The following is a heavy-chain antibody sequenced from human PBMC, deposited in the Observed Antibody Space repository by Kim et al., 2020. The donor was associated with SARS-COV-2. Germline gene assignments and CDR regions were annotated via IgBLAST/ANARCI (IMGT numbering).Heavy chain of an antibody. D-gene: IGHD2-2*01. Sequence: GGSLRLSCAASGFTFNHHAMHWVRQAPGKGLEWVAVISYDGTKKQYADSPRGRFTISRDNSKNTMFLQMDTLRTEDTAMYYCAATYCTSANCYYFDKWGQGTLVIVSS. J-gene: IGHJ4*02. CDR3: AATYCTSANCYYFDK. V-gene: IGHV3-30-3*01. CDR2: ISYDGTKK. CDR1: GFTFNHHA.